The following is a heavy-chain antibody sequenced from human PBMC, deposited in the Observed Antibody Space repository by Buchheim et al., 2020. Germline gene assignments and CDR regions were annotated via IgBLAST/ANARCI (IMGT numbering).Heavy chain of an antibody. J-gene: IGHJ4*02. Sequence: QVQLVESGGGVVQPGRSLRLSCAASGFTFSSYAMHWVRQAPGKGLEWVAVISYDGSNKYYADSVKGRFTISRDNSKNTLYLQMNGLRAEDTAVYYCARDQTRFSPSTAWVDYWGQGTL. CDR3: ARDQTRFSPSTAWVDY. CDR2: ISYDGSNK. CDR1: GFTFSSYA. D-gene: IGHD2-2*01. V-gene: IGHV3-30-3*01.